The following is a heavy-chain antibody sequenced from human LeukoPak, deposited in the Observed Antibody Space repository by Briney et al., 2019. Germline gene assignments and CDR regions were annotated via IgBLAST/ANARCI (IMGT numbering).Heavy chain of an antibody. CDR3: ARGGIAAISVFDY. CDR1: GDSVSSNSAA. Sequence: SPTLSLTCAIPGDSVSSNSAAWNWLRQSPSRGLEWLGRTYHRSTWYTDYAIFVQGRISINTDTPRRQFSLQLNSVTPDDTAVYYCARGGIAAISVFDYWGQGILVTVSS. D-gene: IGHD6-13*01. V-gene: IGHV6-1*01. CDR2: TYHRSTWYT. J-gene: IGHJ4*02.